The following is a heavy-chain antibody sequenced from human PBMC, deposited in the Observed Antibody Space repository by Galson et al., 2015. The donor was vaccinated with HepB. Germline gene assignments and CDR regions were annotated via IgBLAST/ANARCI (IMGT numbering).Heavy chain of an antibody. D-gene: IGHD7-27*01. V-gene: IGHV2-70*11. J-gene: IGHJ3*02. CDR2: IDWDDDK. Sequence: PALVKPTQTLTLTCTFSGFSLSTSGMCVSWIRQPPGKALEWLARIDWDDDKYYSTSLKTRLTISKDTSKNQVVLTMTNMDPVDTATYYCARPWAGDRGFGAFDIWGQGTMVTVSS. CDR3: ARPWAGDRGFGAFDI. CDR1: GFSLSTSGMC.